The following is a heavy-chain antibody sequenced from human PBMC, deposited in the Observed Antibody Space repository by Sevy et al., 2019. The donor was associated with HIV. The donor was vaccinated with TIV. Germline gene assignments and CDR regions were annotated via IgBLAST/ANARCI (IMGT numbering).Heavy chain of an antibody. Sequence: GGSLRLSCAISGFTVNDKYIIWVRQAPGKGLEWVSVIFSSGSTYYADSAKGRFTISRDNFENTVDLQMNSVRAEDTAVYYCVGLFLSYRGGWSYFDYWGQGTLVTVSS. CDR3: VGLFLSYRGGWSYFDY. CDR2: IFSSGST. CDR1: GFTVNDKY. J-gene: IGHJ4*02. D-gene: IGHD6-19*01. V-gene: IGHV3-66*02.